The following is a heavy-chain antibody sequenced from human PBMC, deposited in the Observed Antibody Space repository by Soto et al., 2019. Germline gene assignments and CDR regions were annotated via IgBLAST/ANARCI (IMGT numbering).Heavy chain of an antibody. CDR3: AREGLADYYDSSGPHSSFDI. D-gene: IGHD3-22*01. CDR2: IIPIFGTT. J-gene: IGHJ3*02. V-gene: IGHV1-69*12. CDR1: GGTFSNYP. Sequence: QVKLVQSGAEVKKPGSSVKVSCKASGGTFSNYPFSWLRQAPGQGLEWMGGIIPIFGTTNYAQKFQGRVTITADESTSTAYMELSSLRSEDTAVYYCAREGLADYYDSSGPHSSFDIWGQGTMVTVSS.